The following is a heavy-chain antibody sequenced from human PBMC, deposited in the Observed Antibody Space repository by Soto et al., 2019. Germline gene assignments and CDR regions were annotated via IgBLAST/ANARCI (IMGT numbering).Heavy chain of an antibody. D-gene: IGHD3-3*01. Sequence: EVHLVESGGGLVKPGGSLRLSCSVSGFTFGNAWMSWVRQGPGKGLEWVGHIKTETDGGTADYAAPVKGRFTISRDDSKRALHLQMNSLKLEDTVVYFCTRDFDPITVAGVLKMELPDSWGQGTLVTVSS. J-gene: IGHJ4*02. V-gene: IGHV3-15*01. CDR1: GFTFGNAW. CDR2: IKTETDGGTA. CDR3: TRDFDPITVAGVLKMELPDS.